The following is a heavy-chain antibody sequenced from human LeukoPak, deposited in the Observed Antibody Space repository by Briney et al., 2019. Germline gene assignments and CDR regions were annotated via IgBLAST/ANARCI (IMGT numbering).Heavy chain of an antibody. CDR1: GFTFTTYW. D-gene: IGHD5-18*01. J-gene: IGHJ6*02. CDR2: INSDGSNT. Sequence: GGSLRLSCAASGFTFTTYWMHWVRQAPGKGLVWVSHINSDGSNTSYADSVKGRFTISRGNAKNTLYLQMNSLRAEDTAVYYCARDAVDTANAVWGQGTTVTVSS. CDR3: ARDAVDTANAV. V-gene: IGHV3-74*01.